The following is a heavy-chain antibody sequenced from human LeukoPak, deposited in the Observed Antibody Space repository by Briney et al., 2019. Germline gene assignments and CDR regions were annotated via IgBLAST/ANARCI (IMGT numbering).Heavy chain of an antibody. D-gene: IGHD3-3*01. V-gene: IGHV5-51*01. CDR3: ARALGGGDDFWSGYFR. Sequence: GESLKISCKGSGYSFTSYWIGWVRQMPGKGLEWMGIIYPGDSDTGYSPSFQGQVTISADKSISTAYLQWSSLKASDTAMYYCARALGGGDDFWSGYFRWGQGTLVTVSS. J-gene: IGHJ4*02. CDR2: IYPGDSDT. CDR1: GYSFTSYW.